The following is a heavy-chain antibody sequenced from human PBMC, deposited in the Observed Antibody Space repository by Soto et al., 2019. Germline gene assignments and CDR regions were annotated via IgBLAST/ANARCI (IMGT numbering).Heavy chain of an antibody. D-gene: IGHD2-2*01. V-gene: IGHV1-69*06. J-gene: IGHJ6*02. CDR2: IIPFFGTA. CDR3: ARECSSTSCYDYYYYGMDV. CDR1: GGTFSSYA. Sequence: GASVKVSCKASGGTFSSYAISWVRQAPGQGLEWMGGIIPFFGTANYAQKLQGRVTITADKSTSTAYMELRSLRSDDTAVYYCARECSSTSCYDYYYYGMDVWGQGTTVTVSS.